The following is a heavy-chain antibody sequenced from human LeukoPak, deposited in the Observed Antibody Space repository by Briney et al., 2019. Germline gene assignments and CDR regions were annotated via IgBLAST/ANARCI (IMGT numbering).Heavy chain of an antibody. CDR3: ARDRITMVRGVTGYYFDY. Sequence: SETLSLTCTVSGGSISSGSYYWSWIRQPAGKGLEWIGRIYTSGSTNYNPSLKSRVTISVDTSKNQFSLKLSSVTAADTAVYYCARDRITMVRGVTGYYFDYWGQGTLVTVSS. CDR2: IYTSGST. V-gene: IGHV4-61*02. J-gene: IGHJ4*02. D-gene: IGHD3-10*01. CDR1: GGSISSGSYY.